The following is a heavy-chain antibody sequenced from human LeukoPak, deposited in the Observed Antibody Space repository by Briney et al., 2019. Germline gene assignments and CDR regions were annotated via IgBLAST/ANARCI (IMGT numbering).Heavy chain of an antibody. CDR2: ISAYNGNT. D-gene: IGHD2-15*01. CDR3: ARSLVDVVAACFDY. Sequence: ASVKVSCKASGYTFTSYGISWVRQAPGQGLEWMGWISAYNGNTNYAQKFQGRVTMTRDMSTSTVYMELSSLRSEDTAVYYCARSLVDVVAACFDYWGQGTLVTVSS. V-gene: IGHV1-18*01. J-gene: IGHJ4*02. CDR1: GYTFTSYG.